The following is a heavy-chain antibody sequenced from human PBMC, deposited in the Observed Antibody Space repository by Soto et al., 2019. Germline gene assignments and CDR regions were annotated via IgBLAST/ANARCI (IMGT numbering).Heavy chain of an antibody. J-gene: IGHJ6*02. D-gene: IGHD3-10*01. CDR2: INHSGST. CDR3: ARGFSAMVRGVIMVRYYYYGMDV. CDR1: GGSVSSGSYY. Sequence: SETLSLTCAVSGGSVSSGSYYWSWIRQPPGKGLEWIGEINHSGSTNYNPSLKSRVTISVDTSKNQFSLKLSSVTAADTAVYYCARGFSAMVRGVIMVRYYYYGMDVWGQGTTVTVSS. V-gene: IGHV4-34*01.